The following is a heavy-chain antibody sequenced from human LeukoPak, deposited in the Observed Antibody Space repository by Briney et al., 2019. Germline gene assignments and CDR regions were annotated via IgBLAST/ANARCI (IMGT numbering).Heavy chain of an antibody. Sequence: APVKASCKASGYTFTGYYMHWVRQAPGQGLEWMGWINPNSGGTNYAQKFQGRVTMTRDTSISTAYMELSRLRSDDTAVYYCARLLDYYDSSGNWGQGTLVTVSS. CDR3: ARLLDYYDSSGN. V-gene: IGHV1-2*02. D-gene: IGHD3-22*01. CDR2: INPNSGGT. CDR1: GYTFTGYY. J-gene: IGHJ4*02.